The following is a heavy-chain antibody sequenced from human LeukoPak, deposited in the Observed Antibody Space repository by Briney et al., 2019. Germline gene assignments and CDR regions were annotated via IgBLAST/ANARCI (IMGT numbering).Heavy chain of an antibody. D-gene: IGHD2-21*01. CDR1: GYSFSTYW. J-gene: IGHJ4*02. CDR3: ARRGYCGGDCYSDY. Sequence: GGSLKISFKGSGYSFSTYWIGWVRQMPGKGVEWMGIIYPGDSDTRYSPSFQGQVTISADKSISTAFLQWSSLKASDTAMYYCARRGYCGGDCYSDYWGQGTLVTVSS. V-gene: IGHV5-51*01. CDR2: IYPGDSDT.